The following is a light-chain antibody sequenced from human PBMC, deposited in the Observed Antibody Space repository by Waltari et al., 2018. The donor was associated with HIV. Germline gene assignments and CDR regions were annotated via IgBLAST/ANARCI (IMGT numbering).Light chain of an antibody. CDR2: EGS. V-gene: IGLV2-23*01. CDR3: CSYAGSSTLV. Sequence: QSALTQPRSVSGSPGQSVTISCTGTSSDVGGYNYVPWYQQHPGKAPKLMIYEGSKRPSGVSNRFSGSKSGNTASLTISGLQAEDEADYYCCSYAGSSTLVFGTGTKVTVL. J-gene: IGLJ1*01. CDR1: SSDVGGYNY.